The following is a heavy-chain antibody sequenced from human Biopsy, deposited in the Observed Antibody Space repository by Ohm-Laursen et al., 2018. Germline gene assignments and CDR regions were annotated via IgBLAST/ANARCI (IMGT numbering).Heavy chain of an antibody. D-gene: IGHD6-19*01. CDR3: AKDFGWRNFDY. CDR2: IRGGGDDT. V-gene: IGHV3-23*01. Sequence: SLRLSCAASVFTFSSYAMTWARQAPGKGLEWVSAIRGGGDDTSYADSVKGRFTISRDNSKNTLYLQMNSLRAEDTAVYYCAKDFGWRNFDYWGQGTPVIVSS. CDR1: VFTFSSYA. J-gene: IGHJ4*02.